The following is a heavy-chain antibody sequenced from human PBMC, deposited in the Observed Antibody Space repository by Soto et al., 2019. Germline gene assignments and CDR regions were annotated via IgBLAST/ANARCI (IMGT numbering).Heavy chain of an antibody. Sequence: GASVKVSCKASGYTFTSYAMHWVRQAPGQRLEWMGWINAGNGNTKYSQKFQGRVTITRDTSASTAYMELSSLRSEDTAVYYCARGYCSSTSCYVLYFDYWGQGTLVTVSS. CDR2: INAGNGNT. J-gene: IGHJ4*02. V-gene: IGHV1-3*01. D-gene: IGHD2-2*01. CDR3: ARGYCSSTSCYVLYFDY. CDR1: GYTFTSYA.